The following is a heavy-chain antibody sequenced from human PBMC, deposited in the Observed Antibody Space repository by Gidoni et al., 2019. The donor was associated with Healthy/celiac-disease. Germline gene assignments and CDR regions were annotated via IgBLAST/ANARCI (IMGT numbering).Heavy chain of an antibody. CDR2: IYFSGST. D-gene: IGHD6-19*01. Sequence: QVHLQDSGPGLVKPSETLSLTCTVSGGSISSYYWTWIRQPPGKGLEWIGYIYFSGSTNYNPPLKSRVTISVDTSKNQFSLKLSSVTAADTAVYYCARQTAVAGYTGWFDPWGQGTLVTVSS. CDR3: ARQTAVAGYTGWFDP. CDR1: GGSISSYY. V-gene: IGHV4-59*08. J-gene: IGHJ5*02.